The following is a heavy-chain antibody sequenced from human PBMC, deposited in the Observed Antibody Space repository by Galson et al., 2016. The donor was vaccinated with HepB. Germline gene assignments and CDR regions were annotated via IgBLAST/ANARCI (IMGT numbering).Heavy chain of an antibody. CDR3: AKDIRSYDLFGRFDY. D-gene: IGHD3/OR15-3a*01. V-gene: IGHV3-30*18. CDR1: GFTFTNNI. CDR2: VSFNGKVQ. J-gene: IGHJ4*02. Sequence: SLRLSCAASGFTFTNNIMSWVRQAPGKGPEWVGVVSFNGKVQYYADSVKGRFTISRDNSKNTLYLQMNSLRAEDTAVYYCAKDIRSYDLFGRFDYWGQGTLVTVSS.